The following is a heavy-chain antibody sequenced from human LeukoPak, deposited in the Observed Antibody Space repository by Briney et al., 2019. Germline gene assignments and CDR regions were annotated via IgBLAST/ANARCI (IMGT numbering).Heavy chain of an antibody. CDR2: ISSSSSYI. CDR1: GFTFSSYS. CDR3: ARERSENYYDSSGYYLYYFDY. J-gene: IGHJ4*02. Sequence: PGGSLRLSCAASGFTFSSYSMNWVRQAPGKGLEWVSSISSSSSYIYYADSVKGRFTISRDNAKNSLYLQMNSLRAEDTAVYYCARERSENYYDSSGYYLYYFDYWGQGTLVTVSS. V-gene: IGHV3-21*01. D-gene: IGHD3-22*01.